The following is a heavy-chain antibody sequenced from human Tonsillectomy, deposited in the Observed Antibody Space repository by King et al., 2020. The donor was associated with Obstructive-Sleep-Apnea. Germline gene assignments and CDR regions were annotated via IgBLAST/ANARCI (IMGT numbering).Heavy chain of an antibody. CDR1: GFTFCNSD. CDR2: GSWNGGRT. Sequence: QLVQSGGGLVQPGGSLRLSCAASGFTFCNSDMNWVHQAPGKGLEWVSGGSWNGGRTHYADSVKGRFIISRDNFRNTLYLPTNSLRAEDTAVYYCVGGRGTYYYVSGGYHYYFDSCGHGTLVTVSS. D-gene: IGHD3-22*01. CDR3: VGGRGTYYYVSGGYHYYFDS. J-gene: IGHJ4*01. V-gene: IGHV3-35*01.